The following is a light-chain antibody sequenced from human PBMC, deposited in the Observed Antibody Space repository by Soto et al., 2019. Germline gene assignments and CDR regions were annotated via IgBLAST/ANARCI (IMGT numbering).Light chain of an antibody. V-gene: IGKV3-20*01. CDR3: HQYGSSPPYT. Sequence: EIVLTQSPGTLSLSPGERATLSCRASQSVSNNYIAWYQQKPGQAPRLLIFGSSDRATGIPDRFSGSGSGTDFTLTISRLEPEDFAVYYCHQYGSSPPYTFGQGTILEIK. J-gene: IGKJ2*01. CDR1: QSVSNNY. CDR2: GSS.